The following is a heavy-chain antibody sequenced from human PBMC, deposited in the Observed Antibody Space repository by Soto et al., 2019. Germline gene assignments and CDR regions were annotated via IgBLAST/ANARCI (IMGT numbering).Heavy chain of an antibody. Sequence: EVQLVESGGGLVQLGGSLRLSCEASGFTFRTYWMHWVRQAPGKGLVWVSRIKSDGSGTYYADSVEGRFTISRDNAQKKLYRQMNSLRAEDTAVYYCVRGDGDYNDGNGYLGRHWGQGTLVTVSS. V-gene: IGHV3-74*01. CDR3: VRGDGDYNDGNGYLGRH. CDR2: IKSDGSGT. J-gene: IGHJ4*02. D-gene: IGHD3-22*01. CDR1: GFTFRTYW.